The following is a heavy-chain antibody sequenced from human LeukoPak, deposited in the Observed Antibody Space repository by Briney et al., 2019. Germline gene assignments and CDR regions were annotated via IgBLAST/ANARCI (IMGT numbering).Heavy chain of an antibody. D-gene: IGHD3-22*01. J-gene: IGHJ4*02. CDR3: ARDPRDRSGYYYANY. Sequence: GGSLRLSCAASGFTFDDYGMNWVRQAPGKGLEGVSGINWNGVSTGYADSVKGRFTISRDNARNSLYLQMNSLRAEDTALYYCARDPRDRSGYYYANYWGQGALVTVSS. V-gene: IGHV3-20*04. CDR1: GFTFDDYG. CDR2: INWNGVST.